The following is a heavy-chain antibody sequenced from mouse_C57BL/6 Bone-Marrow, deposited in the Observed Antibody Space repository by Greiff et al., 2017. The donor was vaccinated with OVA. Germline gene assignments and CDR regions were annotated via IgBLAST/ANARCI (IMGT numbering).Heavy chain of an antibody. CDR3: AREGDGYYNY. CDR2: IYPGSGNT. D-gene: IGHD2-3*01. V-gene: IGHV1-76*01. CDR1: GYTFTDYY. J-gene: IGHJ2*01. Sequence: VQLVESGAELVRPGASVKLSCKASGYTFTDYYINWVKQRPGQGLEWIARIYPGSGNTYYNEKFKGKATLTVEKSSSTAYMQLSSMTSEDSAVYFCAREGDGYYNYWGQGTTLTVSS.